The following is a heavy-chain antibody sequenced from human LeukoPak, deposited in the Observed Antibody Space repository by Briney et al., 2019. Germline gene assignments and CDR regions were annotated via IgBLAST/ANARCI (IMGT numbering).Heavy chain of an antibody. CDR2: ISDNGGST. CDR3: ARDPPGAFDI. Sequence: GGSLRLFCSASGFILRSHAMHWVRQAPGKGLEYVSRISDNGGSTYYADSVKGRFTISRDNSKNTLYLQMSSLRAVDTAVYYCARDPPGAFDIWGQGTMVTVSS. J-gene: IGHJ3*02. V-gene: IGHV3-64D*06. CDR1: GFILRSHA.